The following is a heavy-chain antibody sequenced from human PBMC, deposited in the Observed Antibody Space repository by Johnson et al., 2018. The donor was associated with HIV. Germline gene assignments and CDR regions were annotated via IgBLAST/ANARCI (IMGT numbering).Heavy chain of an antibody. CDR2: ISGSGGST. Sequence: VQLVESGGGVVQPGRSLRLSCAASGFPFSSYAMHWVRQAPGKGLEWVSAISGSGGSTYYADSVQGRFTISRDNSKNTLYLQMNSLRAEDTAVYYCAKAEYYYDSSGYYYRESNDAFDIWGQGTIVTVSS. CDR3: AKAEYYYDSSGYYYRESNDAFDI. CDR1: GFPFSSYA. D-gene: IGHD3-22*01. J-gene: IGHJ3*02. V-gene: IGHV3-23*04.